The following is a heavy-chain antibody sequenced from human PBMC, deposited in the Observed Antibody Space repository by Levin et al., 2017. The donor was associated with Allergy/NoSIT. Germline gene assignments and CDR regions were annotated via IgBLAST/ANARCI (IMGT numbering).Heavy chain of an antibody. CDR3: ARGRQGSSWYLLHPDYYYMDV. Sequence: SETLSLTCAVYGGSFSGYYWSWIRQPPGKGLEWIGEINHSGSTNYNPSLKSRVTISVDTSKNQFSLKLSSVTAADTAVYYCARGRQGSSWYLLHPDYYYMDVWGKGTTVTVSS. V-gene: IGHV4-34*01. J-gene: IGHJ6*03. CDR1: GGSFSGYY. CDR2: INHSGST. D-gene: IGHD6-13*01.